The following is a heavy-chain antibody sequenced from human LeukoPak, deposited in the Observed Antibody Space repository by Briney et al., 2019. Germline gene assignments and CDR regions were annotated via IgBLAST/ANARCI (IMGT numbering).Heavy chain of an antibody. D-gene: IGHD3-10*02. CDR3: AELGITMIGGV. CDR1: GFTFSSYG. CDR2: ISGSGGST. V-gene: IGHV3-23*01. J-gene: IGHJ6*04. Sequence: GGSLRLSCAASGFTFSSYGMSWVRQAPGKGLEWVSAISGSGGSTYYADSVKGRFSISRDNAKNSLYLQMNSLRAEDTAVYYCAELGITMIGGVWGKGTTVTISS.